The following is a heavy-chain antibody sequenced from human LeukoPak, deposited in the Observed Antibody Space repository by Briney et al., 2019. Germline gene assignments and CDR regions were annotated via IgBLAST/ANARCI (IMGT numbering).Heavy chain of an antibody. V-gene: IGHV4-59*01. CDR2: IYYSGST. CDR1: GGSISSYY. D-gene: IGHD2-15*01. CDR3: ARRESLDCSGGSCYRAEYLQH. Sequence: PSETLSLTCTVSGGSISSYYWSWIRQPPGKGLEWIGYIYYSGSTNYNPSLKSRVTISVDTSKNQFSLKLSSVTAADTAVYYCARRESLDCSGGSCYRAEYLQHWGQGTLVTVSS. J-gene: IGHJ1*01.